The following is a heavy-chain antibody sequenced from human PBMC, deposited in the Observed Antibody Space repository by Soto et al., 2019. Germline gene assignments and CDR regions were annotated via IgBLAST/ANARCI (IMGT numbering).Heavy chain of an antibody. CDR3: ARVYCSSTSCYSAYYYCGMDV. V-gene: IGHV3-30-3*01. Sequence: GGSLRLSCAASGFTFSSYAMHWVRQAPGKGLEWVAVISYDGSNKYYADSVKGRFTISRDNSRNTLYLQMNSLRAEDTAVYYCARVYCSSTSCYSAYYYCGMDVWGQGTTVTVSS. J-gene: IGHJ6*02. CDR1: GFTFSSYA. CDR2: ISYDGSNK. D-gene: IGHD2-2*01.